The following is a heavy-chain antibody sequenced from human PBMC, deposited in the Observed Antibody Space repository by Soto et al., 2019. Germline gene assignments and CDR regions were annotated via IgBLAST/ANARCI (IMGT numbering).Heavy chain of an antibody. D-gene: IGHD6-13*01. J-gene: IGHJ6*02. Sequence: EVQLLESGGGLVQPGGSLRLSCAASGFTFSSYAMSWVRQAPGKGLEWVSAISGSGGSTYYADSVKGRFTISRDNSKNTLYLQMNSLRAEDTAVYYCAKEGGSSWYLYYYYGMDVWGQGTTVTVSS. V-gene: IGHV3-23*01. CDR1: GFTFSSYA. CDR2: ISGSGGST. CDR3: AKEGGSSWYLYYYYGMDV.